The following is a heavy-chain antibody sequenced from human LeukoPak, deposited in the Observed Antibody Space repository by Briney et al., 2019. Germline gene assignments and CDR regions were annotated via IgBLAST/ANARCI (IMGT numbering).Heavy chain of an antibody. J-gene: IGHJ6*03. Sequence: PSDTLSLTCAVYGGSFSDYYWVWIRQPPGKGLEGIGEINPSGSTNYIPSLKSRVTISVDTSKNQFSLKLSSVAAADTAVYFCVRVGYRYVINDWSRTGLGAYPTKYYYHMDVWDKGATVTVSS. CDR2: INPSGST. CDR3: VRVGYRYVINDWSRTGLGAYPTKYYYHMDV. V-gene: IGHV4-34*01. D-gene: IGHD5-18*01. CDR1: GGSFSDYY.